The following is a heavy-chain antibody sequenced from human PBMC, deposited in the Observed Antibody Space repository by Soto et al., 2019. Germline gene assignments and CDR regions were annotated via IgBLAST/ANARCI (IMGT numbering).Heavy chain of an antibody. D-gene: IGHD1-26*01. Sequence: EVQLVESGGDLVQPGGSLRLSCAASGFIFSNFWMSWVRQAPGKGLEGVANIKEDGREKYHVDSVKGRFTISRDNAKNLMYLQMDSLRAEDTAVYKCVRGGSHSFDYCGQGTLVTVSS. CDR3: VRGGSHSFDY. CDR2: IKEDGREK. J-gene: IGHJ4*02. V-gene: IGHV3-7*05. CDR1: GFIFSNFW.